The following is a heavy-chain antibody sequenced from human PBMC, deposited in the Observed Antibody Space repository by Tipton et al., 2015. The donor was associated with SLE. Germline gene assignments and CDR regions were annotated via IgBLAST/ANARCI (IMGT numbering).Heavy chain of an antibody. V-gene: IGHV3-23*01. D-gene: IGHD3-22*01. CDR2: ISGSGGST. CDR3: ASMIQDV. CDR1: GFTFSSYS. Sequence: SLRLSCAASGFTFSSYSMNWVRQAPGKGLEWVSAISGSGGSTYYADSVKGRFTISRDNSKSTLYLQMNSLRAEDTAVYYCASMIQDVWGKGTTVTVSS. J-gene: IGHJ6*04.